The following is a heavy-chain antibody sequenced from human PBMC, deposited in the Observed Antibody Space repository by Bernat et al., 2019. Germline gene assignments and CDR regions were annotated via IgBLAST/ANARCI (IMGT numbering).Heavy chain of an antibody. CDR1: GGSISSGGYS. CDR3: ARAIVVVPAAMDGWFDP. CDR2: IYHSGST. J-gene: IGHJ5*02. Sequence: QLQLQESGSGLVKPSQTLSLTCAVSGGSISSGGYSWSWIRQPPGKGLEWIGYIYHSGSTYYNPSLKIRVTISVDRSKNQFSLKLSSVTAADTAVYYCARAIVVVPAAMDGWFDPWGQGTLVTVSS. D-gene: IGHD2-2*01. V-gene: IGHV4-30-2*01.